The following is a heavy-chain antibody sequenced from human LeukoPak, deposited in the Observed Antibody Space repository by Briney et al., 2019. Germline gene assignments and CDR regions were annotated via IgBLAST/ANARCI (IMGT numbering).Heavy chain of an antibody. D-gene: IGHD6-6*01. V-gene: IGHV1-18*01. CDR3: ARVNSSSSRGRWFDP. Sequence: GASVKVSCKASGYTFTSYGISWVRQAPGQGLEWMGWISAYNGNTNYAQKLQGRVTMTTDTSTSTAYMELRGLRSDDTAVYYCARVNSSSSRGRWFDPWGQGTLVTVSS. CDR2: ISAYNGNT. J-gene: IGHJ5*02. CDR1: GYTFTSYG.